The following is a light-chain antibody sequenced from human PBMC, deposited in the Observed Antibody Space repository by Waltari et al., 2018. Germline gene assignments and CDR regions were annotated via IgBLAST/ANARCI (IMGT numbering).Light chain of an antibody. CDR1: SSAVGSYNL. CDR2: EGS. CDR3: CSYAGIGTLYV. J-gene: IGLJ1*01. V-gene: IGLV2-23*01. Sequence: QSALTQPASVSGSPGQSLPISCPGPSSAVGSYNLFSWYQQHPGKSPKLMIYEGSKRPSGVSNRFSGSKSGNTASLTISGLQAEDEADYYCCSYAGIGTLYVFGTGTKVTVL.